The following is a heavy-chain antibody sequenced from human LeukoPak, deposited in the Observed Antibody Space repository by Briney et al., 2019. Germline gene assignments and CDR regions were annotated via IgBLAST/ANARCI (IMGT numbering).Heavy chain of an antibody. CDR3: AREGLYMDV. J-gene: IGHJ6*03. Sequence: GGSLRLSCAASEFIFSDYYISWIRQAPGEGLEWISHISSSGSVKYFADSVKGRFTISRDNARNSLYLDMNSLRAEDTAVYYCAREGLYMDVWGKGTTVTVSS. CDR2: ISSSGSVK. CDR1: EFIFSDYY. V-gene: IGHV3-11*01.